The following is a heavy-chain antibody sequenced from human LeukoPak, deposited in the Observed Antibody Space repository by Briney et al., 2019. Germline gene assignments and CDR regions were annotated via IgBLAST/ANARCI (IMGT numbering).Heavy chain of an antibody. CDR2: ISAYNGNT. V-gene: IGHV1-18*01. CDR3: ARGTDYSNYGTYGYYYMDV. J-gene: IGHJ6*03. Sequence: ASVKVSCKASGYTFTSYGISWVRQAPGQGLEWMGWISAYNGNTNYAQRLQGRVTMTTDTSTSTAYMELRSLRSDDTAVYYCARGTDYSNYGTYGYYYMDVWGKGTTVTVSS. CDR1: GYTFTSYG. D-gene: IGHD4-11*01.